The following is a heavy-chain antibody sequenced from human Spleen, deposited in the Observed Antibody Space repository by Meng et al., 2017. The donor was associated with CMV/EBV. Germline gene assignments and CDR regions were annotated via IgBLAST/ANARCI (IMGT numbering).Heavy chain of an antibody. CDR3: ARDIGYCTSTSCYSPGLSRY. CDR2: ISSYKSNT. J-gene: IGHJ4*02. CDR1: GYTFSKYG. Sequence: ASVKVSCKTSGYTFSKYGLSWVRQAPGQGLEWMGWISSYKSNTNYAQKFQGRVTMTTDTSTSTAYMELRSLRSDDTAVYYCARDIGYCTSTSCYSPGLSRYWGQGTLVTVSS. D-gene: IGHD2-2*02. V-gene: IGHV1-18*01.